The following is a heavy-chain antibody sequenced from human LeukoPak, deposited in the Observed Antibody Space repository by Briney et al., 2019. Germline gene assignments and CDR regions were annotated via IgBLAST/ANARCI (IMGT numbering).Heavy chain of an antibody. Sequence: SETLSLTCTVSGGSISNYYWSWIRQPPGKGLEWIGYIYYSGSTKYNPSLKSRVTISVDTSKNQFSLRLSPVTAADTAVYYCARGWGVSARPGYMDVWGKGTTVTVSS. CDR3: ARGWGVSARPGYMDV. D-gene: IGHD6-6*01. V-gene: IGHV4-59*01. J-gene: IGHJ6*03. CDR1: GGSISNYY. CDR2: IYYSGST.